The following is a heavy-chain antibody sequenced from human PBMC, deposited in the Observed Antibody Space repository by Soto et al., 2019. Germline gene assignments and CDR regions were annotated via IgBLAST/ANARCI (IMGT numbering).Heavy chain of an antibody. V-gene: IGHV3-30*18. Sequence: GGSLRLSCAASGFTFSSYGMHWVRQAPGKGLEWVAVISYDGSNKYYADSVKGRFTISRDNSKNTLYLQMNSLRAEDTAVYYCAKEEGYCSGGSCSRTRCFDYWGQGTLVTVSS. CDR1: GFTFSSYG. J-gene: IGHJ4*02. D-gene: IGHD2-15*01. CDR3: AKEEGYCSGGSCSRTRCFDY. CDR2: ISYDGSNK.